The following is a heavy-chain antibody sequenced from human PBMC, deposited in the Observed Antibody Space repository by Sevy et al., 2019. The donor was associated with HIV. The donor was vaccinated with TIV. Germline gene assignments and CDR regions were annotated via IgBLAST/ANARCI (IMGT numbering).Heavy chain of an antibody. V-gene: IGHV1-2*06. J-gene: IGHJ5*02. CDR2: INPNSGGT. CDR1: GYTFTGYY. D-gene: IGHD2-2*01. Sequence: ASVKVSCKASGYTFTGYYMHWVRQAPGQGLEWMGRINPNSGGTNYAQKFQGRVTMTRDTSISTAYMELGRLRSDDTAVYYCARDLGYCSSTSCYGGNWFDPWGQGTLVTVSS. CDR3: ARDLGYCSSTSCYGGNWFDP.